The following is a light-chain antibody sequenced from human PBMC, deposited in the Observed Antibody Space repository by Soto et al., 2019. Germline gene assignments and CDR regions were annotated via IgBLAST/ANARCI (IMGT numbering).Light chain of an antibody. J-gene: IGKJ1*01. Sequence: DIQMTQSPSSLSASVGDRVTLTCRTSQRIGTHLNWYHEKPGKAPKLLIYAASSLQSGVPSRFSGSGSGTDFTLTIISLQPEEFSTYYCQQSYSNPWTFGQGTKVEIK. CDR1: QRIGTH. CDR3: QQSYSNPWT. V-gene: IGKV1-39*01. CDR2: AAS.